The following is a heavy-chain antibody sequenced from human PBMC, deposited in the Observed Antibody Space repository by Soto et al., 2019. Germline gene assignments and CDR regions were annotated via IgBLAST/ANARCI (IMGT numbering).Heavy chain of an antibody. CDR3: AKDSGYYDFWSGYQDY. J-gene: IGHJ4*02. V-gene: IGHV3-43*01. Sequence: EVQLVESGGVVVQPGGSLRLSCAASGFTFDDYTMHWVRQAPGKGLEWVSLISWDGGSTYYADSVKGRFTISRDNSKNSLYLQMNSLRTEDTALYYCAKDSGYYDFWSGYQDYWGQGTLVTVSS. D-gene: IGHD3-3*01. CDR1: GFTFDDYT. CDR2: ISWDGGST.